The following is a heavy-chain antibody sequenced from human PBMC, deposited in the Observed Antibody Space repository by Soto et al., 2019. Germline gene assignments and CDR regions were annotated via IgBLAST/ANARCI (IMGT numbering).Heavy chain of an antibody. D-gene: IGHD3-22*01. V-gene: IGHV3-30-3*01. CDR1: VFTFSTYA. CDR2: ISYDGSNK. J-gene: IGHJ5*02. Sequence: GGSLRLSCAASVFTFSTYAMHWVRQAPGKGLEWVAVISYDGSNKYYADSVKGRFTISRDNSKNTLYLQMNSLRPEDTAVYYCARGLSTGYYYSWFDPWGQGTLVIVSS. CDR3: ARGLSTGYYYSWFDP.